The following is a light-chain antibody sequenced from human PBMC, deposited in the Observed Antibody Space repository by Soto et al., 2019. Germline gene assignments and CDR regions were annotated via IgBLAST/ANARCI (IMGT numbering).Light chain of an antibody. CDR2: GAS. Sequence: EIVLTQSPATLSVSPGERATLSCRASQSVSSNLAWYQQKPGQAPRLLIYGASTRATGIPARFSGSGSGTDFTLTIGSLEPEDFAVYYCQQRSNWPRTFGQGTRLEIK. V-gene: IGKV3-11*01. CDR1: QSVSSN. CDR3: QQRSNWPRT. J-gene: IGKJ5*01.